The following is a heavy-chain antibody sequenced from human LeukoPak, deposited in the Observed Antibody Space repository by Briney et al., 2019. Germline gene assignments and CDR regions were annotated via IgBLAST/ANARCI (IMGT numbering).Heavy chain of an antibody. V-gene: IGHV3-13*01. CDR1: GFTISSHD. D-gene: IGHD3-9*01. CDR2: IERGGDS. J-gene: IGHJ3*01. Sequence: GGALRLSCTASGFTISSHDMNWVRQTTGKGLGWVAVIERGGDSHLTDSVKGRFTVSRDNAKNSLFLQMNSLRAGDTALYYCTRGSRRVQLPRSYDFDVWGQGTVVTVSS. CDR3: TRGSRRVQLPRSYDFDV.